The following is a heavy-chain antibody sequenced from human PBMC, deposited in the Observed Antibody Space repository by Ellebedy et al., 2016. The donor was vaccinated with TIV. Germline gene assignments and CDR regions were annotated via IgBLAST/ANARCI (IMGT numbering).Heavy chain of an antibody. CDR1: GLTVSSTY. V-gene: IGHV3-66*01. CDR2: IHTGGDT. Sequence: GGSLRPSCAASGLTVSSTYMSWVRQAPGKGLEWISVIHTGGDTNYADSVKGRFTMSRDTSKNTVHLQINSVRVEDTAVYYCAGETFNDVDLIIWGVLDTWGQGTMVTVSS. J-gene: IGHJ3*02. D-gene: IGHD1-1*01. CDR3: AGETFNDVDLIIWGVLDT.